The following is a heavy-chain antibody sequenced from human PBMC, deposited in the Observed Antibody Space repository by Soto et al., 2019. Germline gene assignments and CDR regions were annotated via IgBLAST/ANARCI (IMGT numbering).Heavy chain of an antibody. CDR2: IISIFGTP. Sequence: SVKVSCKASGYTFTSYGISWVRQAPGQGLEWMGGIISIFGTPNYGQKFQGRVTITADESTSTGFMELSSLTSEDTAIYYCARDLGSGYDPGDYWGQGTLVTVSS. J-gene: IGHJ4*02. D-gene: IGHD5-12*01. CDR1: GYTFTSYG. V-gene: IGHV1-69*13. CDR3: ARDLGSGYDPGDY.